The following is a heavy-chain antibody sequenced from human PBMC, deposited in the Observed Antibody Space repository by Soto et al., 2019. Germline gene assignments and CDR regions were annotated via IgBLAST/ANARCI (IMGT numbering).Heavy chain of an antibody. CDR2: IYYSGST. V-gene: IGHV4-39*01. Sequence: SETLSLTCTVSGGSISSSSYYWGWIRQPPGKGLEWIGSIYYSGSTYYNPSLKSRVTISVDTSKNQFSLKLSSVTAADKAVYYCARNSRTRIAEAGISGIYYWRQGTLVTVSS. D-gene: IGHD6-13*01. J-gene: IGHJ4*02. CDR3: ARNSRTRIAEAGISGIYY. CDR1: GGSISSSSYY.